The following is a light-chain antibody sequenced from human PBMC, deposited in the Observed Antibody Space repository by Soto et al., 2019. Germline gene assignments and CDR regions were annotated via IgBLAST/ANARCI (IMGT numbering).Light chain of an antibody. Sequence: EIVLTQSPGTLSLSPGERATLSCRASQSVSSSYLAWYQQKPGQAPRLLIYGASSRATGIPDRFSGSGSGTDFTLTTSRVEPEDFAVYYCQQYGSSPLITFGQGTRLEIK. CDR1: QSVSSSY. CDR2: GAS. CDR3: QQYGSSPLIT. J-gene: IGKJ5*01. V-gene: IGKV3-20*01.